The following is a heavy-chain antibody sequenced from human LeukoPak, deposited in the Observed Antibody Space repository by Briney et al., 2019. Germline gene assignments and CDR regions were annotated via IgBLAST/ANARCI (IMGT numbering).Heavy chain of an antibody. J-gene: IGHJ6*02. CDR2: IYYSGST. V-gene: IGHV4-39*07. D-gene: IGHD3-10*01. Sequence: SETLSLTCTVSGGSISSSSYYWGWIRQPPGKGLEWIGSIYYSGSTYYNPSLKSRVTISVDTSKNQFSLKLSSVTAADTAVYYCARGAGFGELAPPGPNRYGMDVWGQGTTVTVSS. CDR3: ARGAGFGELAPPGPNRYGMDV. CDR1: GGSISSSSYY.